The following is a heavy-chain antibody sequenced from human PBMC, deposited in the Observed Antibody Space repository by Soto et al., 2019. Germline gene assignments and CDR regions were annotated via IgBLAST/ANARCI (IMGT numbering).Heavy chain of an antibody. CDR1: GYTFTSYG. J-gene: IGHJ4*02. CDR3: ARVQVTMVRGVIIPLNY. CDR2: ISAYNGNT. V-gene: IGHV1-18*01. D-gene: IGHD3-10*01. Sequence: ASVKVSCKASGYTFTSYGISWVRQAPGQGLEWMGWISAYNGNTNYAQKLQGRVTMTKDTSTSTAYMELRSLRSDDTAVYYCARVQVTMVRGVIIPLNYWGQGTLVTVSS.